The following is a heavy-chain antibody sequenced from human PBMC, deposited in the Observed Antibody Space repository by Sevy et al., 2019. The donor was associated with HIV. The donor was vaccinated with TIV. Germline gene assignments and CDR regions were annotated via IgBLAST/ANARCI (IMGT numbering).Heavy chain of an antibody. CDR2: LRYDGTNQ. D-gene: IGHD6-19*01. J-gene: IGHJ4*02. V-gene: IGHV3-30*02. CDR1: GFPFSAFG. Sequence: GGSLRLSCAASGFPFSAFGMHWVRQAQGKGLQWVAFLRYDGTNQLYADSVKGRFTISRDNAKSTLFLQMNSLRPDDTAIYYCAKDQCSAWNPDFFENWGQGTLVTVSS. CDR3: AKDQCSAWNPDFFEN.